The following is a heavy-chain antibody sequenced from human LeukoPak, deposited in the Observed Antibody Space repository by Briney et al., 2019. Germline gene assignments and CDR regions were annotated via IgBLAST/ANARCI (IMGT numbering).Heavy chain of an antibody. J-gene: IGHJ5*02. CDR1: GFTFSDYF. D-gene: IGHD2-15*01. V-gene: IGHV3-74*01. CDR3: ARRVDATRWFDP. CDR2: INGDGTTT. Sequence: GGSLRLSCSASGFTFSDYFMHWVRQAPGEGLVWVSRINGDGTTTIYADSVKGRFTISRDNAKNTLYLQMNSLRAEDTAIYYYARRVDATRWFDPWGQGTLVTVSS.